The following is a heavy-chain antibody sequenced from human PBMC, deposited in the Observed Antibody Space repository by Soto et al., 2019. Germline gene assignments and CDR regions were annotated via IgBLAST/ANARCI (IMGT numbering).Heavy chain of an antibody. V-gene: IGHV4-61*01. J-gene: IGHJ6*02. Sequence: QVQLQESGPGLVKPSETLSLTCTVSGGSVSSGSYYWSWIRQPPGKGLEWIGYIYYSGSTNYNPSLKRRVTISVDTSKNQFSLKLSSVTAADTAVYYCARVNGVKTAAARYYYGMDVWGQGTTVTVSS. CDR2: IYYSGST. CDR3: ARVNGVKTAAARYYYGMDV. CDR1: GGSVSSGSYY. D-gene: IGHD6-13*01.